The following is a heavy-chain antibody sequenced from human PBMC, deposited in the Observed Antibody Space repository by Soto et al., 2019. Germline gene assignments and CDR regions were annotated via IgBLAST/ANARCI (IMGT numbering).Heavy chain of an antibody. CDR1: GYTFTSYA. V-gene: IGHV1-3*01. J-gene: IGHJ4*02. CDR2: INAGNGNT. Sequence: QVQLVQSGAEVKKPGASVKVSCKASGYTFTSYAMHWVRQAPGQRLEWMGWINAGNGNTKYSQRFQGRVTITRDTSGSTAYMELSSLRSEDTAVYYCASSSGSYWQLDYWGQGTLVTVSS. CDR3: ASSSGSYWQLDY. D-gene: IGHD1-26*01.